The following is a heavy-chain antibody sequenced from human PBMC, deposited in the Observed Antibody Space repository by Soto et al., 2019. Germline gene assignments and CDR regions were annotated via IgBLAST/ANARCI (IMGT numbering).Heavy chain of an antibody. Sequence: GGSLRLSCAASGFSFRDYFMSWIRQAPGKGLEWVSYIGPYSNTIYYADSVKGRFTISRDDATNSLYLHMNSLTTEDTAVYYCARDDYTFGVYWGQGTPVTVSS. CDR2: IGPYSNTI. V-gene: IGHV3-11*01. J-gene: IGHJ4*02. D-gene: IGHD3-16*01. CDR3: ARDDYTFGVY. CDR1: GFSFRDYF.